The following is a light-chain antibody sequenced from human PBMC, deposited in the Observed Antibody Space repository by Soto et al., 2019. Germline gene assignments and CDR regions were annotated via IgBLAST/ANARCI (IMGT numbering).Light chain of an antibody. CDR3: SSFTSRTPLV. CDR2: EVT. J-gene: IGLJ3*02. Sequence: QSVLTQPASVSGSPGQSITISCTGTNSDIGGYDYVSWYQQHPGKAPKLLIYEVTYRPSGVSGHFSGSKSGNTASLTISGLQAEDEADYYCSSFTSRTPLVFGGGTKLTVL. CDR1: NSDIGGYDY. V-gene: IGLV2-14*01.